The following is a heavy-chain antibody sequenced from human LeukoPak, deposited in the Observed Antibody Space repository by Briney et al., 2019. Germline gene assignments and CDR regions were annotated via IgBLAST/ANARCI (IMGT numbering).Heavy chain of an antibody. CDR3: ARGGSSGIYYDSNNAAFHF. Sequence: ASMKVSCKASGYTFTGYYIHLVRQAPGQGLEWMGWINPNTGDTNYAQKFQGRVTMTRDTSISTAYVELSRLISDDTAVYYCARGGSSGIYYDSNNAAFHFWGLGTLVTVSS. V-gene: IGHV1-2*02. CDR1: GYTFTGYY. J-gene: IGHJ3*01. CDR2: INPNTGDT. D-gene: IGHD3-22*01.